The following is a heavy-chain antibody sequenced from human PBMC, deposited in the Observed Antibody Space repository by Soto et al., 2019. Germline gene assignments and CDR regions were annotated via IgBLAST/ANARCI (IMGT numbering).Heavy chain of an antibody. Sequence: SSETLSLTCTVSDGSISGNFLTWIRQPAGKGLEWIGRISSNGNTDYNPSLKSRVTMSIDTSKNHFSLDLISVTASDTAIYYCAREVWVAGLLYYFDFWGQGTLVTVS. CDR3: AREVWVAGLLYYFDF. D-gene: IGHD6-19*01. V-gene: IGHV4-4*07. CDR2: ISSNGNT. CDR1: DGSISGNF. J-gene: IGHJ4*02.